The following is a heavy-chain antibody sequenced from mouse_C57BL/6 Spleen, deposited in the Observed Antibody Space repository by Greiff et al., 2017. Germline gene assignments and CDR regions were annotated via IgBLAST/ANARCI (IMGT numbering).Heavy chain of an antibody. CDR3: ARQGLPNYYAMDY. CDR1: GFTFSSYT. CDR2: ISGGGGNT. Sequence: EVKLMESGGGLVKPGGSLKLSCAASGFTFSSYTMSWVRQTPEKRLEWVATISGGGGNTYYPDSVKGRFTISRDNAKNTLYLQMSSLRSEDTALYYCARQGLPNYYAMDYWGQGTSVTVSS. D-gene: IGHD2-2*01. J-gene: IGHJ4*01. V-gene: IGHV5-9*01.